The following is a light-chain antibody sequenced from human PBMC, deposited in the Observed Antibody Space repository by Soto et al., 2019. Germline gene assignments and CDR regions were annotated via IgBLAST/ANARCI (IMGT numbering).Light chain of an antibody. CDR3: HNRRNRTQLT. V-gene: IGKV3-11*01. J-gene: IGKJ5*01. CDR1: QSVKTF. CDR2: DAS. Sequence: EIVLTQSPATLSLSPGERATLSCRASQSVKTFLVWYQQRPGQAPRLLIHDASHRAAGIPARFSGSGFGTDFTLTISSLEPEDAPVHHCHNRRNRTQLTFAKATRLEIK.